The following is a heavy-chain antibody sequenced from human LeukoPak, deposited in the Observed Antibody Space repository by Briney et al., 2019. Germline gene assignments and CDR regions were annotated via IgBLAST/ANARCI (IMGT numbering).Heavy chain of an antibody. CDR2: ISRSGTTT. CDR3: ARDFPNFGMDV. V-gene: IGHV3-48*03. J-gene: IGHJ6*02. CDR1: GFTLSTYE. Sequence: GGSLRLSCVASGFTLSTYEMNWVRQAPGKGLEWISHISRSGTTTHYADSVKGRFTISRDNARSSLYLQMDSLRAEDTALYYCARDFPNFGMDVWGQGTTVTVSS.